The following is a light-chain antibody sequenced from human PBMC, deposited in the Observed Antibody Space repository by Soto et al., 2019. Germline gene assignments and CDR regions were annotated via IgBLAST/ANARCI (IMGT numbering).Light chain of an antibody. Sequence: EIVLTQSPATLSLSPGERATLSCRASQSVSSYLAWYQQKPGQAPRLLIYDASNRATGILARFSGSGSATVFTLAVSSCETEDFAVYYCQQRSNWPQVTFGPGTKVDIK. J-gene: IGKJ3*01. CDR3: QQRSNWPQVT. V-gene: IGKV3-11*01. CDR1: QSVSSY. CDR2: DAS.